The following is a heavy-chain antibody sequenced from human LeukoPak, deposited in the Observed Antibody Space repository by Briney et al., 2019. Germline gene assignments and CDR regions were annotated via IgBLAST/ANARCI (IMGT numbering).Heavy chain of an antibody. D-gene: IGHD3-10*01. CDR2: IYYSGST. Sequence: PSETQSLTCTVSGGSISSYYWSWIRQPPGKGLEWIGYIYYSGSTNYNPSLKSRVTISVDTSKNQFSLKLSSVTAADTAVYYCAREVIVRGAPATSWFDPWGQGTLVTVSS. V-gene: IGHV4-59*01. CDR1: GGSISSYY. CDR3: AREVIVRGAPATSWFDP. J-gene: IGHJ5*02.